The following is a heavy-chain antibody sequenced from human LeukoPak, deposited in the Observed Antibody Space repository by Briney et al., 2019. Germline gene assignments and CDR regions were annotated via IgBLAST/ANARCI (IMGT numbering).Heavy chain of an antibody. CDR3: ARGYSYGYFY. J-gene: IGHJ4*02. D-gene: IGHD5-18*01. CDR1: GGSISNTFDY. V-gene: IGHV4-39*01. CDR2: IYYNGRT. Sequence: SETLSLTCAVSGGSISNTFDYWGWIRQPPGRGLEWIGSIYYNGRTYYTPSLKSRVTISVDTSTNQFSLNLSSVTAADTAVYYCARGYSYGYFYWGQGTLVTVSS.